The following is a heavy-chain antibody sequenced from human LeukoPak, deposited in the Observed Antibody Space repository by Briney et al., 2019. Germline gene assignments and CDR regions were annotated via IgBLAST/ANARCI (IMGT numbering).Heavy chain of an antibody. Sequence: GGSLRLSCAAPGFTFSSYTMNWVRQAPGKGLDWVSYIGSSSSTIFYADSVKGRFTISRDNAENSLYLQMNSLRAEDTAVYYCARDHHRRLYDSQARDTFDIWGQGTMVTVSS. D-gene: IGHD3-22*01. CDR2: IGSSSSTI. CDR3: ARDHHRRLYDSQARDTFDI. CDR1: GFTFSSYT. J-gene: IGHJ3*02. V-gene: IGHV3-48*01.